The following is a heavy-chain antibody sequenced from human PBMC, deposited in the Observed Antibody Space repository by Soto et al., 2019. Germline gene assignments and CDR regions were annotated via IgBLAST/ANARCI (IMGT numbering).Heavy chain of an antibody. CDR1: DFTFSNYA. J-gene: IGHJ5*02. CDR3: AKCAVLLPTWGGWCNWLDP. CDR2: ISADGAGT. Sequence: EVQLLESGGGLVQPGGSLRLSCTGSDFTFSNYAMSWVRQAPGKGLEWVSGISADGAGTYYAESVKGRFTISRDNSKNTLYVQMHRLRAEDTAVYYCAKCAVLLPTWGGWCNWLDPWGQGTLVTVSS. V-gene: IGHV3-23*01. D-gene: IGHD2-21*01.